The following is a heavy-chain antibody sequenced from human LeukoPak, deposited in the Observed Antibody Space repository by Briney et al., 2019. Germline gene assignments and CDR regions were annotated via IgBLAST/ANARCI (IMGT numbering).Heavy chain of an antibody. CDR3: ARLYYYDGTGYYSDDAFAI. D-gene: IGHD3-22*01. CDR2: TNPHSGNT. V-gene: IGHV1-8*01. J-gene: IGHJ3*02. Sequence: ASVKVSCKASGYTFINYDIHWVRQATGQGLEWMGWTNPHSGNTGYAQKFQGRVTITRNTSISTVYMELSSLRSEDTAVYYCARLYYYDGTGYYSDDAFAIWGQGTMVTVSS. CDR1: GYTFINYD.